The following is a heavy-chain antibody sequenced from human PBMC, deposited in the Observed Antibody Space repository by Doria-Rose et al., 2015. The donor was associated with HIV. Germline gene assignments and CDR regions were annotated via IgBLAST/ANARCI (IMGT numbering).Heavy chain of an antibody. Sequence: QVTLKESGPVLVKPTETLTLTCTVSGGSLSSPGMGVSWIRQPPAKALEWLAYIFSYDERSYKTSLKSILTISRGTSKSQVVLTMTDMDPVDTATYYCARIKSSRWYHKYYFDFWGQGTLVIVSA. J-gene: IGHJ4*02. CDR1: GGSLSSPGMG. D-gene: IGHD6-13*01. V-gene: IGHV2-26*01. CDR3: ARIKSSRWYHKYYFDF. CDR2: IFSYDER.